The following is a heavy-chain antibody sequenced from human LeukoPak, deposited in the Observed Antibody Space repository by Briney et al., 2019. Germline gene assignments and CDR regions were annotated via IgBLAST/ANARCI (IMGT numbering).Heavy chain of an antibody. CDR2: IIPIFGAA. Sequence: ASVKVSCKASGGTFSSYAISWVRQAPGQGLEWMGGIIPIFGAANYAQKFQGRVTITADESTSTAYMELRSLRSEDTAVYYCARATGNSDHSPQEPIDLYFDLWCRGTLVTVSS. D-gene: IGHD4-23*01. J-gene: IGHJ2*01. CDR1: GGTFSSYA. CDR3: ARATGNSDHSPQEPIDLYFDL. V-gene: IGHV1-69*01.